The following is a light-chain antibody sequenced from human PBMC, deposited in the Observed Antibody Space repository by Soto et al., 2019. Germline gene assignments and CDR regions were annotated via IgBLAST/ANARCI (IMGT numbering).Light chain of an antibody. V-gene: IGLV2-8*01. CDR3: SSYAGSDRLL. Sequence: QSALTQPPSASGSPGQSVIISCTGTSSAVGGYNYVSWYQQHPGKAPQVIIYEVTERPSGVPDRFSGSESGNTASLTVSGLQAEDEADDYCSSYAGSDRLLFGGGTKLTVL. CDR1: SSAVGGYNY. CDR2: EVT. J-gene: IGLJ2*01.